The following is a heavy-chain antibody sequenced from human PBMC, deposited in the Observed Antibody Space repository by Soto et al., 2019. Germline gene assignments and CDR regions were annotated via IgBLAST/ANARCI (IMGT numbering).Heavy chain of an antibody. V-gene: IGHV3-48*02. Sequence: ESGGGLVQPGGSLRLSCAASGFTFSSYSMNWVRQAPGKGLEWVSYISSSSSTIYYADSVKGRFTISRDNAKNSLYLQMNSLRDEDTAVYYCARVGEYDSSGWFDYWGQGTLVTVSS. D-gene: IGHD3-22*01. CDR3: ARVGEYDSSGWFDY. CDR1: GFTFSSYS. J-gene: IGHJ4*02. CDR2: ISSSSSTI.